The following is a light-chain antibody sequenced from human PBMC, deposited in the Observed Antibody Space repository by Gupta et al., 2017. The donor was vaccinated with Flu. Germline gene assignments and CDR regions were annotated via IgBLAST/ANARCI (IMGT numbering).Light chain of an antibody. V-gene: IGKV1-39*01. Sequence: DIKLTQSPSSLSASVGDRVTITCRASQNISSYLNWYQQKPGKAPKLLIYAASSLQSGVPSRFSGSGSGTDFTLTISSLQPEDFATYYCQQSYSTFYRFGQGTKLEI. CDR3: QQSYSTFYR. CDR2: AAS. J-gene: IGKJ2*03. CDR1: QNISSY.